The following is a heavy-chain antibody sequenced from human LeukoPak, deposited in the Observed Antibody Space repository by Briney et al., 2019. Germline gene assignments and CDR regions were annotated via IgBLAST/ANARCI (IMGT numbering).Heavy chain of an antibody. J-gene: IGHJ4*02. CDR3: ARVGGWLQLKRWGFDY. Sequence: SETLSLTCTVSGGSISSYYWSWIRQPAGKGLEWIGRIYTSGSTNYNPSLKSRVTMSVDTSKNQFSLKPSSVTAADTAIYYCARVGGWLQLKRWGFDYWGQGTPVTVSS. D-gene: IGHD5-24*01. V-gene: IGHV4-4*07. CDR2: IYTSGST. CDR1: GGSISSYY.